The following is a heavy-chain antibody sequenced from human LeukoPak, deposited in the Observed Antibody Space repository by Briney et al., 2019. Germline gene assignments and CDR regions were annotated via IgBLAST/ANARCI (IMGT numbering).Heavy chain of an antibody. Sequence: GGSLRLSCAASGFTFSSYSMNWVRQAPGKGLEWVSSISSSSSYIYYADSVKGRFTISRDNAKNSPYLQMNSLRAEDTAVYYCARQYYYDSSGYSLDYWGQGTLVTVSS. CDR3: ARQYYYDSSGYSLDY. J-gene: IGHJ4*02. CDR2: ISSSSSYI. D-gene: IGHD3-22*01. V-gene: IGHV3-21*01. CDR1: GFTFSSYS.